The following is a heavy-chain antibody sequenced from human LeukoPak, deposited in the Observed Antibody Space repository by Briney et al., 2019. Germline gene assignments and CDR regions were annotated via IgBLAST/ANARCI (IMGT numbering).Heavy chain of an antibody. CDR2: AYYSGNT. J-gene: IGHJ4*02. V-gene: IGHV4-39*01. CDR3: ARLGGATVDF. D-gene: IGHD3-16*01. Sequence: PSETLSLTCTVFGGSISSSTHYWGWIRQPPGKGLEWIGTAYYSGNTYYNPSLKSRVTISVDTSKNQFSLKLRSVSTADPGGYYCARLGGATVDFWGQGTLVTVSS. CDR1: GGSISSSTHY.